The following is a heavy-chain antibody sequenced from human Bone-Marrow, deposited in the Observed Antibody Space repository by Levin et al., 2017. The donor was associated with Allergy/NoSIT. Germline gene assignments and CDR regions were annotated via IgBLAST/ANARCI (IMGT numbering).Heavy chain of an antibody. V-gene: IGHV4-34*01. J-gene: IGHJ6*02. CDR3: ARGRYCSSTSCWPYYYYGMDV. D-gene: IGHD2-2*01. CDR2: INHSGST. CDR1: GGSFSGYY. Sequence: PSETLSLTCAAYGGSFSGYYWSWIRQPPGKGLEWIGEINHSGSTNYNPSLKSRVTISVDTSKNQFSLKLSSVTAADTAVYYCARGRYCSSTSCWPYYYYGMDVWGQGTTVTVSS.